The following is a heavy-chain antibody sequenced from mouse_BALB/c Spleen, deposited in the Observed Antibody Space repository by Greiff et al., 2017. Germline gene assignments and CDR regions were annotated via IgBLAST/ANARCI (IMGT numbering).Heavy chain of an antibody. CDR2: ISYDGSN. CDR1: GYSITSGYY. Sequence: EVKLQESGPGLVKPSQSLSLTCSVTGYSITSGYYWNWIRQFPGNKLEWMGYISYDGSNNYNPSLKNRISITRDTSKNQFFLKLNSVTTEDTATYYCARGEFHYGYLAYWGQGTLVTVSA. CDR3: ARGEFHYGYLAY. J-gene: IGHJ3*01. D-gene: IGHD1-2*01. V-gene: IGHV3-6*02.